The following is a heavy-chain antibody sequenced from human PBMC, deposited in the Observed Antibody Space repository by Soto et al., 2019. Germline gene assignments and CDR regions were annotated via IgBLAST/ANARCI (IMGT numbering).Heavy chain of an antibody. CDR3: ARGGQQLVPYYFDY. CDR2: ISSNGGST. V-gene: IGHV3-64*02. Sequence: EVQLVESGEGLVQPGGSLRLSCAASGFTFSSYAMHWVRRAPGKGLEYVSAISSNGGSTYYADSVKGRFTISRDNSKNTLYLQMGSLRAEDMAVYYCARGGQQLVPYYFDYWGQGTLVTVSS. D-gene: IGHD6-13*01. J-gene: IGHJ4*02. CDR1: GFTFSSYA.